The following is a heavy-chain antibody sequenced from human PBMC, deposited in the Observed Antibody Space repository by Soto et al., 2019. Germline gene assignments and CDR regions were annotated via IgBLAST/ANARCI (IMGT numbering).Heavy chain of an antibody. CDR2: IIPIFGTA. V-gene: IGHV1-69*01. CDR1: GGTFSSYA. D-gene: IGHD3-22*01. J-gene: IGHJ3*02. CDR3: AGRDYDSSGPNAFDI. Sequence: QVQLVQSGAEVKKPGSSVKVSCKASGGTFSSYAISWVRQAPGQGLEWMGGIIPIFGTANYAQKFQGRVKITADESTRTVYMGLRSLRSEDTAVYYCAGRDYDSSGPNAFDIWGQGTMVTVSS.